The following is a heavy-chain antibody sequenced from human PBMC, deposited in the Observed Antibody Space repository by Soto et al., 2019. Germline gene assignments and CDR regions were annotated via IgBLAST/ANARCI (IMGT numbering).Heavy chain of an antibody. CDR3: GRGGLAVSGTYDS. CDR1: GYTFINYG. V-gene: IGHV1-18*01. J-gene: IGHJ4*02. Sequence: VQLVQSGAEVKESGASVKVSCKASGYTFINYGVAWVRRAPGQGPEWMGWISGSNGDTKYAQNLQNRVSLTTDTSTNTAYMELRSLRPDDTAIYFCGRGGLAVSGTYDSWGQGTLVTVSS. D-gene: IGHD6-19*01. CDR2: ISGSNGDT.